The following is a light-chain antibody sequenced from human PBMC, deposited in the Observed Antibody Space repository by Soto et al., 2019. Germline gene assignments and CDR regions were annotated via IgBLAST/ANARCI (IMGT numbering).Light chain of an antibody. J-gene: IGKJ5*01. CDR1: QRVSSGY. Sequence: IVLTQSPGTLSLSPGERATLSCRAIQRVSSGYVAWYQQKPGQAPRLLIYGASSRATGIPDRFRASASGTDFTLTISRLEPEDFAVYFCQQYGGSPAITFGQGTRLEIK. CDR3: QQYGGSPAIT. CDR2: GAS. V-gene: IGKV3-20*01.